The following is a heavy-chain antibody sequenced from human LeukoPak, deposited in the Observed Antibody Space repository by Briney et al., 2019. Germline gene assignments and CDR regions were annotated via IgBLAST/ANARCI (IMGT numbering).Heavy chain of an antibody. CDR3: AKNDIVVVVAAMDFDY. Sequence: GGSLRLSCAASGFTFSSYAMSWVRPAPGKGLEWVSAISGSGGSTYYADSVKGRFTISRDNSKNTLYLQMNSLRAEDTAVYYCAKNDIVVVVAAMDFDYWGQGTLVTVSS. CDR1: GFTFSSYA. V-gene: IGHV3-23*01. CDR2: ISGSGGST. D-gene: IGHD2-15*01. J-gene: IGHJ4*02.